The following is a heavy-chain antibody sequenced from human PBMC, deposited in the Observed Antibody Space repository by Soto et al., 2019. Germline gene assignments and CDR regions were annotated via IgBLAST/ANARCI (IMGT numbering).Heavy chain of an antibody. J-gene: IGHJ6*02. CDR2: IDPSDSYT. Sequence: GESLKISCKGSGYSFTSYWISWVRQMPGKGLEWMGRIDPSDSYTNYSPSFQGHVTISADKSISTAYLQWSSLKASDTAMYYCARRTTGWDYYYGMDVWGQGTTVTVS. CDR1: GYSFTSYW. D-gene: IGHD6-19*01. V-gene: IGHV5-10-1*01. CDR3: ARRTTGWDYYYGMDV.